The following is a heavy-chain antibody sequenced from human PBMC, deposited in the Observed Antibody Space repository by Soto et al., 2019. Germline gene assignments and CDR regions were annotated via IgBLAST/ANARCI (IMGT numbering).Heavy chain of an antibody. V-gene: IGHV3-30*18. CDR3: AKDRGRGSYPGGDCDH. D-gene: IGHD1-26*01. CDR1: GFSFRSFG. Sequence: QMELVESGGGVVQPGRSLRLTCEGSGFSFRSFGMHWVRQSPAKGLEWLAIISFDGSNQYYADSVKGQFIISRDNSKNTVYLEMNNLRPEDTAVYYCAKDRGRGSYPGGDCDHWGLGTLVTVSS. J-gene: IGHJ4*02. CDR2: ISFDGSNQ.